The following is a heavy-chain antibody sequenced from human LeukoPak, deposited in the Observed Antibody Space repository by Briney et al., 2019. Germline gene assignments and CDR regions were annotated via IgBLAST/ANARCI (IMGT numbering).Heavy chain of an antibody. D-gene: IGHD3-22*01. CDR2: IIPIFGTA. CDR3: VKGTYDYYDSSGYHTFPIGAFDI. J-gene: IGHJ3*02. CDR1: GGTFSSYA. Sequence: ASVKVSCKASGGTFSSYAISWVRQAPGQGLEWMGGIIPIFGTANYAQKFQGRVTITTDESTSTAYMELSSLRSEDTAVYYCVKGTYDYYDSSGYHTFPIGAFDIWGQGTMVTVSS. V-gene: IGHV1-69*05.